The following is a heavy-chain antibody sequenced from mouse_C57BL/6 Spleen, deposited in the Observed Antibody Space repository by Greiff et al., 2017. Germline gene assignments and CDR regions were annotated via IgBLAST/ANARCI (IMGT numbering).Heavy chain of an antibody. CDR3: AREEGTHFDY. Sequence: EVQRVESGPGLVKPSQSLSLTCSVTGYSITSGYYWNWIRQFPGNKLEWMGYISYDGSNNYNPSLKNRISITRDTSKNQFFLKLNSVTTEDTATYYCAREEGTHFDYWGQGTTLTVSS. CDR2: ISYDGSN. V-gene: IGHV3-6*01. J-gene: IGHJ2*01. CDR1: GYSITSGYY.